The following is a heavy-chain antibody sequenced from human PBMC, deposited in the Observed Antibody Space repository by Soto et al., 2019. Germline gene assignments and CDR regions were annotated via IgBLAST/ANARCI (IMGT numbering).Heavy chain of an antibody. CDR1: GGTFSSSG. V-gene: IGHV1-69*11. J-gene: IGHJ6*02. CDR2: IVPSLDTT. D-gene: IGHD3-16*02. CDR3: ARWPQPRYTADPYAVDV. Sequence: GGPVKVSCKASGGTFSSSGFSWVRQAPGQGLEWMGMIVPSLDTTNYAQKFQARVTITADEVTSTAYMELRSLRSEDTAVYYCARWPQPRYTADPYAVDVWGQGTRVTVSS.